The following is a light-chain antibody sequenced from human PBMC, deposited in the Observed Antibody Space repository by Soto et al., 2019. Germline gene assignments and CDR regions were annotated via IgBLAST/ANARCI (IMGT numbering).Light chain of an antibody. J-gene: IGKJ1*01. V-gene: IGKV3-20*01. CDR1: QSVSNNY. CDR3: QVYGRSPLNLT. Sequence: EIVLTQSPGTLSLSPWEGATLSCRASQSVSNNYLAWYQQKPGQAPRLLIYGASSRATGIPDRFSGSGSGTDFTLTISRLESEDFAVYYCQVYGRSPLNLTFGPGTKVDIK. CDR2: GAS.